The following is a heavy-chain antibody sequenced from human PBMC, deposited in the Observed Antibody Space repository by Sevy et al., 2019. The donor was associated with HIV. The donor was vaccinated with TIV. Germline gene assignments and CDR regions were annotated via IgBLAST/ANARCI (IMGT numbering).Heavy chain of an antibody. D-gene: IGHD6-19*01. CDR2: IYSDGKT. J-gene: IGHJ4*02. V-gene: IGHV3-66*01. Sequence: GGSLRLSCAASGFTVSRNYMSWVRQAPGKGLEWVSVIYSDGKTFYADSVQDRFTISRDNSKNTLYLQMNSLRAEDTAVYYCAGWSSAWTLLDYWGQGNLVTVSS. CDR1: GFTVSRNY. CDR3: AGWSSAWTLLDY.